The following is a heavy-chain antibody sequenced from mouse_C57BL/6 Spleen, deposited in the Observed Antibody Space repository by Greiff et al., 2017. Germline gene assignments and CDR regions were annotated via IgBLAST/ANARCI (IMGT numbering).Heavy chain of an antibody. V-gene: IGHV1-82*01. CDR1: GYAFSSSW. J-gene: IGHJ2*01. D-gene: IGHD2-4*01. CDR3: ARVIYYDYDGGADY. CDR2: IYPGDGDT. Sequence: QVQLKQSGPELVKPGASVKISCKASGYAFSSSWMNWVKQRPGKGLEWIGRIYPGDGDTNYNGKFKGKATLTADKSSSTAYMQLSSLTSEDSAVYFCARVIYYDYDGGADYWGQGTTLTVSS.